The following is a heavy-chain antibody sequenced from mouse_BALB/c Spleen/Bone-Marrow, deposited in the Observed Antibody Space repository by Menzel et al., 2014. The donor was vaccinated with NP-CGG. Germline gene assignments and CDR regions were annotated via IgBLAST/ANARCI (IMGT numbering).Heavy chain of an antibody. J-gene: IGHJ3*01. Sequence: EVQGVESGGDLVKPGGSLKLSCAASGFTFSTYIMSWVRQTPEKRLEWVATISSGGRYIFYPDSVKGRFTLSRDNAKNTLYRQMSSLRSGDTAMYYCTREEDYDGNYKFAYWGQGTLVTVSA. CDR2: ISSGGRYI. CDR3: TREEDYDGNYKFAY. CDR1: GFTFSTYI. D-gene: IGHD2-3*01. V-gene: IGHV5-6-4*01.